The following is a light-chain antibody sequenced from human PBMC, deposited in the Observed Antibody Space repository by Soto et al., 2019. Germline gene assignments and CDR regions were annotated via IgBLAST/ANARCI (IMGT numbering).Light chain of an antibody. V-gene: IGKV3-20*01. Sequence: EIVLTQSPGTLSLSPGERATLSCRASQSVRSNYLAWYQQKPGQAPRLLIYGASSRATGIPDRFSGSGSGTDFILTISRLEPEDFAVYYCQQYGSPPYTFGQGPSWRSN. CDR2: GAS. CDR3: QQYGSPPYT. CDR1: QSVRSNY. J-gene: IGKJ2*01.